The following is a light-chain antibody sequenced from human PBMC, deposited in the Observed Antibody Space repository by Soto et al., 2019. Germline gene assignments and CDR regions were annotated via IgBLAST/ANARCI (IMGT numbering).Light chain of an antibody. V-gene: IGKV3-20*01. CDR1: QSVSSSY. CDR2: GAS. J-gene: IGKJ1*01. CDR3: QQYGSSPQT. Sequence: EIVLTQSPGTLSLSPGERATLSCRASQSVSSSYLAWYQQKPGQAPRLLIYGASSRATGIPDRFSGSGSGTDFPLTISRLEPEDFAVYYCQQYGSSPQTFGQGNKVEIK.